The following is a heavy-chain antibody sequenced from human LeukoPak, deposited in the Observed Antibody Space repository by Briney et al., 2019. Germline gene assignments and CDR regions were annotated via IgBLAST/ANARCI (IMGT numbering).Heavy chain of an antibody. CDR3: GTGPRNDGEDD. CDR2: INTDGSST. J-gene: IGHJ4*02. D-gene: IGHD1-1*01. CDR1: GFTFSIYW. V-gene: IGHV3-74*01. Sequence: GGSLRLSCAASGFTFSIYWMHWVRQAPGKGLVSVSRINTDGSSTNSADSLKGPFTNSRDNAKNTLYLQMNSLRAEDSAVYYCGTGPRNDGEDDWGQETLVTVSS.